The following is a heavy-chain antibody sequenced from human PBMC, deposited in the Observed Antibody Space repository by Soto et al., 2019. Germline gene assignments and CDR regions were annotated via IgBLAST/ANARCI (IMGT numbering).Heavy chain of an antibody. CDR1: GSSVIRFY. Sequence: TPSLICPVSGSSVIRFYGTWFGSTAGKGLEWIGRIYATGTTDYNPSLKSRVMMSVDTSKKQFSLKLRSVTAADTAVYYCVRDGTKTLRDWFDPWGQGISVTVSS. J-gene: IGHJ5*02. D-gene: IGHD1-1*01. CDR3: VRDGTKTLRDWFDP. V-gene: IGHV4-4*07. CDR2: IYATGTT.